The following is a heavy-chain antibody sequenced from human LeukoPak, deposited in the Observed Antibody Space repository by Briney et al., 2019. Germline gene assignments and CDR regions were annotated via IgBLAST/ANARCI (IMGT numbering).Heavy chain of an antibody. CDR3: AKDGNSGYDWGGLDY. Sequence: GGSLRLSCAASGFTFSSYAMSWVRQAPGKGLEWVSAISGSGGSTYYADSVKGRFTISRDNSKNTLYLQMNSLRAEDTAVYYCAKDGNSGYDWGGLDYWGQGTLVTVSS. V-gene: IGHV3-23*01. CDR2: ISGSGGST. D-gene: IGHD5-12*01. CDR1: GFTFSSYA. J-gene: IGHJ4*02.